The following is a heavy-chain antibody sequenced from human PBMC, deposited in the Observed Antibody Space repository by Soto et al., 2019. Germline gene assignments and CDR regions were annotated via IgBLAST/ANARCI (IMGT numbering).Heavy chain of an antibody. J-gene: IGHJ6*02. V-gene: IGHV1-69*01. CDR1: GGTFSKDA. CDR2: LIPVFGSP. D-gene: IGHD3-10*02. CDR3: TRVFGYTFEPGKTRYYAMDV. Sequence: QVQLVQSGAEVKKPGSSVTVSCKTSGGTFSKDAINWVRQAPGQGLEWMGLLIPVFGSPIYAQKFHGRIRITAVESTSTGFMDLSSLRSEDTAVYYCTRVFGYTFEPGKTRYYAMDVWGQGTTVSVSS.